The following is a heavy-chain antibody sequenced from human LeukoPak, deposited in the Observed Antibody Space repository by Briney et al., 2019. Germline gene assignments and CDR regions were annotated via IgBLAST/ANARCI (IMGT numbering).Heavy chain of an antibody. V-gene: IGHV1-2*02. CDR1: GYTFTGYY. D-gene: IGHD3-22*01. CDR3: ARYPGEWTYYYDSNHFDC. J-gene: IGHJ4*02. CDR2: INPNSGGT. Sequence: ASVKVSCKASGYTFTGYYMHWVRQAPGQGLEWMGWINPNSGGTNYAQKFQGRVTMTRDTSISTAYMELSRLRSDDTAVYYCARYPGEWTYYYDSNHFDCWGQGTLVTVSS.